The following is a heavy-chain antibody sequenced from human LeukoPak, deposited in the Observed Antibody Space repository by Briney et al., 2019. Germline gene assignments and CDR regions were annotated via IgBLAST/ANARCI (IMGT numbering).Heavy chain of an antibody. CDR2: IYYSGST. CDR3: ARNNTLMMYPRGGEDKGFDY. J-gene: IGHJ4*02. CDR1: GGSISSGSYY. D-gene: IGHD2-8*01. Sequence: SETLSLTCTVSGGSISSGSYYWGWIRQPPGKGLEWIGSIYYSGSTHYNPSLKSRVPISVDTSKNEFSLKLSSVTAADTAVYYCARNNTLMMYPRGGEDKGFDYWGQGTRVTVSS. V-gene: IGHV4-39*01.